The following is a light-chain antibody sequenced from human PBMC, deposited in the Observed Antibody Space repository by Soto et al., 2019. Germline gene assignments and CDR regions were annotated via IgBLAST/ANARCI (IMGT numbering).Light chain of an antibody. J-gene: IGKJ4*01. Sequence: DIVMTQSPDSLTVSLGERATINCKSSQSVLSTSDNKNYLAWFQQRPGQPPKLLIYSASTRESGVPDRFSGSGSGTDFTLTISSLRAEDVAVYYCQHYYSSPLTFGGGTKVEIK. CDR2: SAS. CDR3: QHYYSSPLT. V-gene: IGKV4-1*01. CDR1: QSVLSTSDNKNY.